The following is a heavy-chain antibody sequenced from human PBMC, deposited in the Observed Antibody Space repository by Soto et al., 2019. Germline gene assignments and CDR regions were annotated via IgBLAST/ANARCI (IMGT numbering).Heavy chain of an antibody. Sequence: SVKVSCKASGYTFTSYAMHWVRQAPGQRLEWMGWINAGSGNTKYSQKFQGRVTITRDTSASTAYMELSSLRSEDTAVYYCARTVGYYYGMDVWGQGTTVTVSS. D-gene: IGHD4-17*01. V-gene: IGHV1-3*01. CDR1: GYTFTSYA. J-gene: IGHJ6*02. CDR3: ARTVGYYYGMDV. CDR2: INAGSGNT.